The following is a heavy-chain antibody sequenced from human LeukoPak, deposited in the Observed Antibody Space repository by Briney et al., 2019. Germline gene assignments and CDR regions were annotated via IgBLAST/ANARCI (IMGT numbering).Heavy chain of an antibody. CDR2: MNPNSGNT. Sequence: AASVTVSCKASGYTFTSYDINWVRQATGQGLEWMGWMNPNSGNTGYAQKFQGRVTMTRNTSISTAYMELSSLRSEDTAVYYCARIKCGGDCRGYYYYYHMDVWGKGTPVTISS. V-gene: IGHV1-8*01. D-gene: IGHD2-21*02. J-gene: IGHJ6*03. CDR3: ARIKCGGDCRGYYYYYHMDV. CDR1: GYTFTSYD.